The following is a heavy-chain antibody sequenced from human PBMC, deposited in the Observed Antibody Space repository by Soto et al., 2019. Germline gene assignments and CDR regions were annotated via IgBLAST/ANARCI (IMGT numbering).Heavy chain of an antibody. CDR1: GFSLSTRGMC. D-gene: IGHD2-21*02. CDR3: ARAPSGDCKNGLDV. V-gene: IGHV2-70*01. Sequence: SGPTLVNPTQPLTLTCTFSGFSLSTRGMCVSWIRQPPGKALEWLALNDWDDDKYYSASLKTRLTISKDTSKNQVVLTMTNMDPVDTATYYCARAPSGDCKNGLDVWGQGTTVTVSS. CDR2: NDWDDDK. J-gene: IGHJ6*02.